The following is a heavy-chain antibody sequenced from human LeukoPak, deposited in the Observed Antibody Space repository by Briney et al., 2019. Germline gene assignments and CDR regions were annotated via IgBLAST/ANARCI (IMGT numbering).Heavy chain of an antibody. Sequence: GGSLRLSCTASGFTFGDYAMSWVRQAPGKGLEWVSLIRSKPYGGTTEYAASVKGRLTISRDDSKSTAYLQMDSLKTEDTAVYYCSRGVIVGTTRDYWGQGTLVTVSS. J-gene: IGHJ4*02. D-gene: IGHD1-26*01. CDR3: SRGVIVGTTRDY. CDR1: GFTFGDYA. V-gene: IGHV3-49*04. CDR2: IRSKPYGGTT.